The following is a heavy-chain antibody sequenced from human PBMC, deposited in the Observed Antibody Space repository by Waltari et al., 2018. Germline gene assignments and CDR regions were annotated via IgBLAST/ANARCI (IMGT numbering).Heavy chain of an antibody. V-gene: IGHV3-49*04. CDR3: TRGSPGGITFGGVIAY. CDR1: GFTFGDYA. D-gene: IGHD3-16*01. J-gene: IGHJ4*02. Sequence: EVQLVESGGGLVQPGRSLRLSCTASGFTFGDYAMSWVRQAPGKGLEWVGFIRSKAYGGTTEYAASVKDRFTISRDDSKSIAYLQMNSLKTEDTAVYYCTRGSPGGITFGGVIAYWGQGTLVTVSS. CDR2: IRSKAYGGTT.